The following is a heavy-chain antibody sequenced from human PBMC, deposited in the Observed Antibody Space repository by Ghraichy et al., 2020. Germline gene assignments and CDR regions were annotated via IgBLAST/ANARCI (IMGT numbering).Heavy chain of an antibody. V-gene: IGHV3-66*01. CDR3: ARDDNREANAFDV. D-gene: IGHD2/OR15-2a*01. J-gene: IGHJ3*01. CDR1: GFTVTTNY. CDR2: IYTGGKT. Sequence: GESLNISCAASGFTVTTNYMSWVRLAPGKGLEWVSLIYTGGKTYYTDSVKGRFTISRDNSKSTVYLQMNSLRAEDTAVYYCARDDNREANAFDVWGRGTMLTVSS.